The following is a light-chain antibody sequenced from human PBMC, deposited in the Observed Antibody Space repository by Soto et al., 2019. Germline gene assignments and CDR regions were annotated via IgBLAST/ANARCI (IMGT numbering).Light chain of an antibody. J-gene: IGKJ4*01. V-gene: IGKV1-17*03. Sequence: DIQMTQSPSAMSASVGDRVTITCRASQGISTYLAWFQQKPGKVPKRLIYGASSLQSGVPSRFSGSGSGTEFTLTVSSLQPEDFATYYCLQHKSYPLTFGGGTKVEIK. CDR3: LQHKSYPLT. CDR1: QGISTY. CDR2: GAS.